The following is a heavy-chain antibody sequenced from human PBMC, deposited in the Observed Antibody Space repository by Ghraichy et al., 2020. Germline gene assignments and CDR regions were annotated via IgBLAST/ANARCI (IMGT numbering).Heavy chain of an antibody. CDR3: ARRSFLTGDDPDAFDI. J-gene: IGHJ3*02. D-gene: IGHD7-27*01. V-gene: IGHV3-11*01. Sequence: GGSLRLSCAASGFTFSDYYMSWIRQAPGKGLEWVSYISSSGSTIYYADSVKGRFTISRDNAKNSLYLQMNSLRAEDTTVYYCARRSFLTGDDPDAFDIWGQGTMVTISS. CDR2: ISSSGSTI. CDR1: GFTFSDYY.